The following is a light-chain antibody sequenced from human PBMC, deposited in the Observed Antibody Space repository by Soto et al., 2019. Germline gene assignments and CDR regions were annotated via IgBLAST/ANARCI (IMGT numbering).Light chain of an antibody. Sequence: QAVVTQPPSASGSPGQSVTLSCTGTSSDVGAYNYVSWYQQHPGKAPKLVIYEVSKRPSGVPDRFSGSQSGNTASLTVSGLQTDDEADYYCSSYAGSNNLIFGGGTKLTVL. CDR3: SSYAGSNNLI. J-gene: IGLJ2*01. V-gene: IGLV2-8*01. CDR1: SSDVGAYNY. CDR2: EVS.